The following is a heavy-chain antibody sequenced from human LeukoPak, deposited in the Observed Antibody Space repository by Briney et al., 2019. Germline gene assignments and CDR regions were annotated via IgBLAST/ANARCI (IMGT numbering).Heavy chain of an antibody. Sequence: GRSLRLSCAASGFTFSNAWMNWVRQAPGKGLEWVGRIKSKTDGGTTDYAAPVKGRFTISRDDSKNTLYLQMNSLKTEDTAVYYCTTNYKYYYYGMDVWGQGTTVTVSS. CDR2: IKSKTDGGTT. J-gene: IGHJ6*02. V-gene: IGHV3-15*07. CDR1: GFTFSNAW. CDR3: TTNYKYYYYGMDV. D-gene: IGHD1-7*01.